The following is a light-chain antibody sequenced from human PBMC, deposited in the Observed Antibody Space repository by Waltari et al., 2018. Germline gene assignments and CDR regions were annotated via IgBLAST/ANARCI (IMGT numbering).Light chain of an antibody. Sequence: EIVLTQSPGTLSLSPGDRAPLACRASQSVGKTSLAWFQQKPGQAPRLLIHGASNGAPGIPDRFSGSGSGTDFTLTISRLEPEDFAVYYCHQYASSPLTFGGGTAVEIK. CDR1: QSVGKTS. CDR3: HQYASSPLT. V-gene: IGKV3-20*01. J-gene: IGKJ4*01. CDR2: GAS.